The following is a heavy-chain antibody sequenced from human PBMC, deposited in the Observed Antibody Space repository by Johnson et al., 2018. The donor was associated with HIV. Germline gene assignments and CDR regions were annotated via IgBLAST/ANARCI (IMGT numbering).Heavy chain of an antibody. CDR3: ARDRYYDSSGSHAFDI. J-gene: IGHJ3*02. V-gene: IGHV3-13*01. Sequence: VQLVESGGGLVQPGGSLRLSCAASGFIFSNYDMHWVRQAAGKRLEWVSVIGTTGDTYYLDSAKGLFTISSAHSKNTLYLQMNSLRAEDTAVYYCARDRYYDSSGSHAFDIWGRETVVTVTS. D-gene: IGHD3-22*01. CDR2: IGTTGDT. CDR1: GFIFSNYD.